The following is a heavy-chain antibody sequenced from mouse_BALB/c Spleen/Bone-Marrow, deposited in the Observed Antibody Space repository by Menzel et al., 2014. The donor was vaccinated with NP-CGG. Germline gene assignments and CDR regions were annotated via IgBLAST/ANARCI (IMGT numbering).Heavy chain of an antibody. CDR1: GFSLNSYG. V-gene: IGHV2-2*02. CDR3: VRKGSFGNYAMDY. CDR2: IWSGGST. J-gene: IGHJ4*01. Sequence: QVQLQQSGPGLVQPSQSLSITCTVSGFSLNSYGVHWVRQSPVKGLEWLGVIWSGGSTDYSAAFISRLSISKDNSKSQVFFKINSLQPNDTAIYYCVRKGSFGNYAMDYWGQGTSVTVSS. D-gene: IGHD1-1*02.